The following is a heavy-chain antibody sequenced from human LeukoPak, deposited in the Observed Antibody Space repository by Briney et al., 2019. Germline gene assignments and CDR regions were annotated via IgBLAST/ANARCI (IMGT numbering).Heavy chain of an antibody. CDR3: ARGIVATIAVDY. J-gene: IGHJ4*02. CDR1: GYIFTGYY. CDR2: INPNSGGT. D-gene: IGHD5-12*01. Sequence: ASVKVSCKASGYIFTGYYMHWVRQAPGQGLGWMGWINPNSGGTNYAQKFQGRVTMTRDTSISTAYMELSRLRSDDTAVYYCARGIVATIAVDYWGQGTLVTVSS. V-gene: IGHV1-2*02.